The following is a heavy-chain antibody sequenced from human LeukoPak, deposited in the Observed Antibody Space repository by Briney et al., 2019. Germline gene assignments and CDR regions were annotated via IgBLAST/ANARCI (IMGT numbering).Heavy chain of an antibody. CDR3: ARGGGSGYYYNAFDI. D-gene: IGHD3-22*01. CDR1: GFTISTNY. Sequence: GGSLRLSCAPSGFTISTNYMSWVRQAPGKGLEWVSVMYTGGSTYYADSVKGRFTISRDSAKNSLYVQMNSLRSEYTAFYYCARGGGSGYYYNAFDIWGQGTMVTVAS. V-gene: IGHV3-53*01. J-gene: IGHJ3*02. CDR2: MYTGGST.